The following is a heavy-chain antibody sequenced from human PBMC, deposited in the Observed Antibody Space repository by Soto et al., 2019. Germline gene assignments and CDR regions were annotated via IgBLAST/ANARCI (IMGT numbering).Heavy chain of an antibody. CDR2: ISYDGSNK. Sequence: QVQLVESGGGVVQPGRSLRLSCAASGFTISSYGMHWVRQAPGKGLEWVAVISYDGSNKYYADSVKGRFTISRDNSKNTLYLQMNSLRAEDTAVYYCAVAARPDFDYWGQGTLVTVSS. CDR3: AVAARPDFDY. J-gene: IGHJ4*02. D-gene: IGHD6-6*01. V-gene: IGHV3-30*03. CDR1: GFTISSYG.